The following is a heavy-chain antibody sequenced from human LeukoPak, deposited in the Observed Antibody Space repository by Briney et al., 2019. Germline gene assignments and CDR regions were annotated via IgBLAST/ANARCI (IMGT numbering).Heavy chain of an antibody. J-gene: IGHJ4*02. V-gene: IGHV1-8*03. CDR3: ARGSRWFGELLR. Sequence: ASVKVSCKASGHTFTSYDINWVRQATGQGLEWMGWMNPNSGNTGYAQKFQGRVTITRNTSISTAYMELSSLRSEDTAVYYCARGSRWFGELLRWGQGTLVTVSS. D-gene: IGHD3-10*01. CDR2: MNPNSGNT. CDR1: GHTFTSYD.